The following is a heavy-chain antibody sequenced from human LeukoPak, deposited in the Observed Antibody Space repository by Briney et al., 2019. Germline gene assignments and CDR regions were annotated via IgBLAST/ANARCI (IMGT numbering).Heavy chain of an antibody. V-gene: IGHV3-23*01. Sequence: GGSLRLPCAAPGFTFSSYAMSWVRQAPGKGLEWVSAISGSGGSTYYADSVKGRFTISRDNSKNMLYLQMNSLRAEDTAVYYCAKKLGMADYGDYXXGMDVWGQGTTVTVSS. CDR2: ISGSGGST. D-gene: IGHD4-17*01. CDR1: GFTFSSYA. J-gene: IGHJ6*02. CDR3: AKKLGMADYGDYXXGMDV.